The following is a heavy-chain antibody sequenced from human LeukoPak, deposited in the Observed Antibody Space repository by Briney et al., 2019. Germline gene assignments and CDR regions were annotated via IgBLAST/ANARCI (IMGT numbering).Heavy chain of an antibody. D-gene: IGHD2-2*03. CDR2: LNGGRT. V-gene: IGHV3-23*01. CDR1: GFTFSNYA. J-gene: IGHJ4*02. CDR3: VEEVTGYGYFDY. Sequence: PGGSLRLSCVASGFTFSNYAMSWVRQAPGKGLEWIAALNGGRTFFQDSVRGRFTISRDNSKNTLYLQLNSLRGDDTAVYYCVEEVTGYGYFDYWGRGTLVTVSS.